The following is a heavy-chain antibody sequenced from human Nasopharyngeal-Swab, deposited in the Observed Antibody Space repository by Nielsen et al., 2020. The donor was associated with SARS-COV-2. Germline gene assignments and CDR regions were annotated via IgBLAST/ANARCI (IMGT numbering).Heavy chain of an antibody. CDR1: GFTFSSYS. V-gene: IGHV3-30*03. Sequence: GGSLRLSCAASGFTFSSYSMSWLRQAPGKGLEWVAFIAHDASNEYYGDSVKGRFSISRDSSKNTLYLQMDSLRGEDTAVYYCARGITPAPRSAFDIWGQGTMVTVSS. J-gene: IGHJ3*02. CDR3: ARGITPAPRSAFDI. CDR2: IAHDASNE. D-gene: IGHD2-2*01.